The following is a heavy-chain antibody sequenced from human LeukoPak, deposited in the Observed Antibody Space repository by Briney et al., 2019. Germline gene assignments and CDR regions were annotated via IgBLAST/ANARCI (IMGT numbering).Heavy chain of an antibody. CDR3: ARDRMLAYCGGDCYSGYYGMDV. D-gene: IGHD2-21*02. Sequence: SETLSLTCAVSGGSISSGGYSWSWIRQRPGKGLEWIGYIYHSGSTYYNPSLKSRVTISVDRSKNQFSLKLSSVTAADTAVYYCARDRMLAYCGGDCYSGYYGMDVWGQGTTVTVSS. J-gene: IGHJ6*02. CDR1: GGSISSGGYS. CDR2: IYHSGST. V-gene: IGHV4-30-2*01.